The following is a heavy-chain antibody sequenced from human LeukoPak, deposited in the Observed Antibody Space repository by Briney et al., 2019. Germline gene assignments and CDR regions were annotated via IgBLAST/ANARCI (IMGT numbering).Heavy chain of an antibody. CDR3: ARDDDTTSHYSYFQN. D-gene: IGHD3-22*01. CDR1: GFTFSSYG. Sequence: GRSLRLSCAASGFTFSSYGMRWIRQAPGKGLEWVAVIWSDGYKKDYEESVKGRFTVSRDTSTNTLYMRMDSLRAEDTAVSYSARDDDTTSHYSYFQNWGPGTPVTVSS. CDR2: IWSDGYKK. J-gene: IGHJ1*01. V-gene: IGHV3-33*01.